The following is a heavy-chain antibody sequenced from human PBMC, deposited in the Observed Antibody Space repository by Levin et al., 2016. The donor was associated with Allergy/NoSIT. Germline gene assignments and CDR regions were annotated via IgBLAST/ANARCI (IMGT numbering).Heavy chain of an antibody. J-gene: IGHJ4*02. Sequence: GESLKISCAASGFTFSSYWMSWVRQAPGKGLEWVSAISGPGGTTYYADFVKGRFSISRDNSKNTLYLQVNSLRAEDTALYFCAKSTSGYYYQFDYWGQGTLVTVSS. V-gene: IGHV3-23*01. D-gene: IGHD3-22*01. CDR2: ISGPGGTT. CDR1: GFTFSSYW. CDR3: AKSTSGYYYQFDY.